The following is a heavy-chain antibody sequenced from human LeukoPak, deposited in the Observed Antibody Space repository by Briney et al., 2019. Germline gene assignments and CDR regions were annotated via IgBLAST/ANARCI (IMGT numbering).Heavy chain of an antibody. D-gene: IGHD2-21*01. Sequence: GGSLRLSCAASGFTFSSYWMSWVRQAPGKGLEWVANMKYDGSEIYYVDSVKGRFTISRDNAMNSLFLQMNSLRAEDTAVYYCARRGGYSLLGYWGQGTLVTVSS. CDR2: MKYDGSEI. CDR3: ARRGGYSLLGY. CDR1: GFTFSSYW. J-gene: IGHJ4*02. V-gene: IGHV3-7*01.